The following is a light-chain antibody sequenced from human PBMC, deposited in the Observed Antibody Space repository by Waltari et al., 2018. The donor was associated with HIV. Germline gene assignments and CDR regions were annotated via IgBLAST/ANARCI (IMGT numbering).Light chain of an antibody. CDR1: TSAVGLYKF. J-gene: IGLJ1*01. Sequence: QSALTQPASVSESPGQSITISCTGPTSAVGLYKFFSWYQQYPGRAPKLLIYDVNNRPSGVSNRFSGSKSGDTASLTISGLQAEDEADYYCSSYTSINTRVFGTGTTVTVL. CDR3: SSYTSINTRV. CDR2: DVN. V-gene: IGLV2-14*03.